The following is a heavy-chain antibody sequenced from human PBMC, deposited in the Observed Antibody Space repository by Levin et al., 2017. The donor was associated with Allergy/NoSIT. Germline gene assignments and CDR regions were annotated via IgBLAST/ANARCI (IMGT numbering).Heavy chain of an antibody. CDR3: AREVPIYCSSTSCRYYFDY. J-gene: IGHJ4*02. Sequence: SQTLSLTCTVSGGSISSYYWSWIRQPAGKGLEWIGRIYTSGSTNYNPSLKSRVTMSVDTSKNQFSLKLSSVTAADTAVYYCAREVPIYCSSTSCRYYFDYWGQGTLVTVSS. V-gene: IGHV4-4*07. CDR2: IYTSGST. CDR1: GGSISSYY. D-gene: IGHD2-2*01.